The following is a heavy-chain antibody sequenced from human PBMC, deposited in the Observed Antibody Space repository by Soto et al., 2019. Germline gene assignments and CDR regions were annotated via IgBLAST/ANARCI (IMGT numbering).Heavy chain of an antibody. Sequence: QVQLVQSGSDVKKPGASFTVSCKASGYIFSDYYIHWVRQAPGQGLEWMGWIDPRNGGTKYAQKLQDRLTMTTDTSTSTAFLELRRLRLDDTAVFFGARVLYRNVIHAWGQGTLVTVSS. CDR2: IDPRNGGT. J-gene: IGHJ4*02. CDR1: GYIFSDYY. D-gene: IGHD5-18*01. V-gene: IGHV1-2*02. CDR3: ARVLYRNVIHA.